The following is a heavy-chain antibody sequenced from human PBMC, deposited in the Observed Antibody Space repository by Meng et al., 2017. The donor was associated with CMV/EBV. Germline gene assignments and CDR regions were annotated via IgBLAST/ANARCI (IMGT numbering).Heavy chain of an antibody. CDR2: IYPSGST. CDR3: ARDLMNCSSTSCANWFDP. V-gene: IGHV4-4*07. Sequence: ALLRGPGPGRVKPSVTLSLTLPVSGGSISSYYWSWIRQPAGKGLEWIGRIYPSGSTNYNPSLKSRVTMSVDTSKNQFSLKLSSVTAADTAVYYCARDLMNCSSTSCANWFDPWGQGTLVTVSS. CDR1: GGSISSYY. J-gene: IGHJ5*02. D-gene: IGHD2-2*01.